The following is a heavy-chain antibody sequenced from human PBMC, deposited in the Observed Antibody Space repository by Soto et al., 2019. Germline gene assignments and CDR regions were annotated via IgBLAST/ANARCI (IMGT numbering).Heavy chain of an antibody. J-gene: IGHJ4*02. CDR1: GFTFKTYN. CDR3: ARDPSPDSSGWYYFDY. CDR2: IGTSGTPV. D-gene: IGHD6-19*01. Sequence: EVQLVESGGALVQPGGSLRLSCAASGFTFKTYNMNWVRQAPGKGLEWVSYIGTSGTPVYYADSVKGRFTISRDNAKNSLCLQMHSLRDEDTALYFCARDPSPDSSGWYYFDYWGKGTLVTVSS. V-gene: IGHV3-48*02.